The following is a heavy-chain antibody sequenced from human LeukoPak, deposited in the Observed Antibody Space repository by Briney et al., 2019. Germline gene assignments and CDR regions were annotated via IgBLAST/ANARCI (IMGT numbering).Heavy chain of an antibody. CDR2: ISSSSSYI. J-gene: IGHJ4*02. CDR1: GFTFSSYN. V-gene: IGHV3-21*01. Sequence: GGSLRLSCVASGFTFSSYNMNWVRQAPGKGLEWVSSISSSSSYIYYADSVKGRFTISRDNAKNSLYLQMNSLRAEDSAVYYCARSPLYSRAFFDYWGQGTLVTVSS. CDR3: ARSPLYSRAFFDY. D-gene: IGHD6-13*01.